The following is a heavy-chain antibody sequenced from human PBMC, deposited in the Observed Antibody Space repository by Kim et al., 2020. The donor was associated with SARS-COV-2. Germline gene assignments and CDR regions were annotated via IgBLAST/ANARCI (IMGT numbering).Heavy chain of an antibody. CDR2: T. Sequence: TEYAASVKGRFTISRDDSKSSAYLQMNSLKTEDAAVYYCTSYCSYGYFDYWGQGTLVTVSS. V-gene: IGHV3-49*02. CDR3: TSYCSYGYFDY. D-gene: IGHD5-18*01. J-gene: IGHJ4*02.